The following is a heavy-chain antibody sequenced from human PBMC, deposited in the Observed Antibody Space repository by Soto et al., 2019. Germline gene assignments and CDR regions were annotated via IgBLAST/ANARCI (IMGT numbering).Heavy chain of an antibody. J-gene: IGHJ4*02. CDR1: GFTFSSYG. CDR2: IWYDGSNK. V-gene: IGHV3-33*01. Sequence: PGGSLRLSCAASGFTFSSYGMHWVRQAPGKGLEWVAVIWYDGSNKYYADSVKCRFTISRDNSKNTLYLQMNSLRAEDTAVYYCARDFYGSGSYYKGPTGTSPKFDYWGQGTLVTVSS. D-gene: IGHD3-10*01. CDR3: ARDFYGSGSYYKGPTGTSPKFDY.